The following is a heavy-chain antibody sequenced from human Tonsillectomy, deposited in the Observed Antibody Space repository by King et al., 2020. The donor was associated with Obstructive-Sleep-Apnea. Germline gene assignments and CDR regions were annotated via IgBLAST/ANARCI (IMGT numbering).Heavy chain of an antibody. Sequence: VQLQQWGAGLLKPSETLSLTCSVYGGSFSGYYWTWIRQSPGKGLEWIGGIHHSGSTKYNPSLRSRVTMTLGTSKNLFSLKLSSVTAADTAVHYCAREPSATGPEDHYYGLDVWGQGTTVTVS. CDR1: GGSFSGYY. V-gene: IGHV4-34*01. CDR2: IHHSGST. D-gene: IGHD1-1*01. J-gene: IGHJ6*02. CDR3: AREPSATGPEDHYYGLDV.